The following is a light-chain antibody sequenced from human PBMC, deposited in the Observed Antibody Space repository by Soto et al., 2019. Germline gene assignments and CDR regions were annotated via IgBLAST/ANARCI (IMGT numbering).Light chain of an antibody. V-gene: IGKV3-15*01. Sequence: EIVMTQSPATLSVSPGGRATFSCRASQSISDTLAWYQQKPGQAPRLLIHGASTRAPGFPARFSGSGSGTDFTLTISSLQSEDFAVYYCQQYDNWPWTFGQGTKVDIK. CDR1: QSISDT. CDR3: QQYDNWPWT. J-gene: IGKJ1*01. CDR2: GAS.